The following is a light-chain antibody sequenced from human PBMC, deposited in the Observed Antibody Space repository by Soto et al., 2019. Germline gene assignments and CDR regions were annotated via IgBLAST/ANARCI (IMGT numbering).Light chain of an antibody. CDR1: QSVSSSY. CDR3: QQYNNWWT. V-gene: IGKV3-15*01. J-gene: IGKJ1*01. Sequence: EIVLTQSPATLSLSPGGRATLSCRASQSVSSSYLAWYQQKPGQAPRLLVYGASSRATGIPARFSGSGFGTEFTLTISSLQSEDFAVYYCQQYNNWWTFGQGTKVDI. CDR2: GAS.